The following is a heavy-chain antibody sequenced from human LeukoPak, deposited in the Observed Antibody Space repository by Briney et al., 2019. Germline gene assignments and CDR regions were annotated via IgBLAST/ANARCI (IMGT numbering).Heavy chain of an antibody. V-gene: IGHV1-2*02. J-gene: IGHJ4*02. Sequence: ASVKVSCKTSGYTFTVKFLHWLRQAPGQGLEWMGGIEPNSGGAVYGQNFRGRVTVTRDTSVSTAYMELSRPRSDDTAVYYCAIENYYDSSGYSKAFDYWGQGTLVTVSS. CDR1: GYTFTVKF. CDR3: AIENYYDSSGYSKAFDY. D-gene: IGHD3-22*01. CDR2: IEPNSGGA.